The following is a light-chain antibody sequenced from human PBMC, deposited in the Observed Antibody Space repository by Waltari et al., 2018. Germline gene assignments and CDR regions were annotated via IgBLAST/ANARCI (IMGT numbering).Light chain of an antibody. J-gene: IGKJ5*01. Sequence: EIVMTQSPATLSVSPGERATLSCRASQSVSSNLAWYQQKPGQAPRLLIYGASTSATGIPARFSGSGSGTEFTFTISSLQSEDFAVYYCQQYNNWPRGTFGQGTRLEIK. CDR3: QQYNNWPRGT. CDR2: GAS. CDR1: QSVSSN. V-gene: IGKV3-15*01.